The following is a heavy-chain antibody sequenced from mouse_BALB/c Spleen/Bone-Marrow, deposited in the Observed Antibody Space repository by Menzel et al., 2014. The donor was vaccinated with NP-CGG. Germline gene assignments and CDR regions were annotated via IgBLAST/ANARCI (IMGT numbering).Heavy chain of an antibody. CDR1: GYTFTTYT. V-gene: IGHV1-4*01. J-gene: IGHJ4*01. D-gene: IGHD1-1*01. Sequence: VKVVDSGAELARPGASVKMSCKAFGYTFTTYTIHWMKQRPGQGLEWIGYIIPSPGYTNYNQKFKDKATLTADKSSSTAYMQLSSLTPEDSAVYYCAIRYYAMDYWGQGTSVTVSS. CDR3: AIRYYAMDY. CDR2: IIPSPGYT.